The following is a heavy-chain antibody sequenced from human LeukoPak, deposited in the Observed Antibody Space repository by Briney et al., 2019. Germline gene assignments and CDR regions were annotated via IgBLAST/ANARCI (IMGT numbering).Heavy chain of an antibody. CDR1: GFTFSTYE. J-gene: IGHJ3*02. CDR2: ISTSGSTI. V-gene: IGHV3-48*03. D-gene: IGHD2-2*02. CDR3: ARTCCLYTFEI. Sequence: GGSLRLSCAASGFTFSTYEMNWVRQAPGRGLGWVSYISTSGSTIYYADSVKGRFTISRDNAKNSLFLQMNSLRAEDTAVYYCARTCCLYTFEIWGQGTMVTVSS.